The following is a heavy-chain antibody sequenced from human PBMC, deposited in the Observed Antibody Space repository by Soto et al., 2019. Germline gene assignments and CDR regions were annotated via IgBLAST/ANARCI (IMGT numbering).Heavy chain of an antibody. CDR3: ARDKDTSSWTGFDF. Sequence: GGSLRLSCAASGFTFSSYAMHWVRQAPGKGLEWVSAISATGISTHYADSVKGRVTISRDNSANTLSLEMSSLTAEDTAVYYCARDKDTSSWTGFDFWGHGTLVTVSS. D-gene: IGHD1-1*01. V-gene: IGHV3-23*01. J-gene: IGHJ4*01. CDR1: GFTFSSYA. CDR2: ISATGIST.